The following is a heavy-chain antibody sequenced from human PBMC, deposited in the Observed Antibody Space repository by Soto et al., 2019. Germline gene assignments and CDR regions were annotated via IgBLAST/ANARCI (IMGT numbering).Heavy chain of an antibody. J-gene: IGHJ4*02. D-gene: IGHD3-22*01. V-gene: IGHV1-18*01. Sequence: ASVKVSCKASGYTFTSYGISWVRQAPGQGLEWMGWISAYNGNTNYAQKLQGRVTMTTDTSTSTAYMELRSLRSDDTAVYYCARDSYYDSSGYDNSNYWGQGTLVTAPQ. CDR1: GYTFTSYG. CDR2: ISAYNGNT. CDR3: ARDSYYDSSGYDNSNY.